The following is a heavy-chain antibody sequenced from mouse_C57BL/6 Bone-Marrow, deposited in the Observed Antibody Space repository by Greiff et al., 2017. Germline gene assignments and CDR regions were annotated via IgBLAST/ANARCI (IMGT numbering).Heavy chain of an antibody. Sequence: QVQLQQPGAELVKPGASVKLSCKASGYTFTSYWMQWVKQRPGQGLEWIGEIDPSDSYTNYNQKFKGKATLTVDTSSSTAYMQLSSLTSEDTAVYYCARSYYSNPAWFAYWDQGTLVTVSA. J-gene: IGHJ3*01. CDR3: ARSYYSNPAWFAY. V-gene: IGHV1-50*01. CDR2: IDPSDSYT. D-gene: IGHD2-5*01. CDR1: GYTFTSYW.